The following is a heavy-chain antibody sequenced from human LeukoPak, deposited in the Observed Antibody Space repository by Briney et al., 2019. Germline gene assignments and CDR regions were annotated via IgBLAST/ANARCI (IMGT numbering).Heavy chain of an antibody. V-gene: IGHV4-59*13. CDR3: ARLGTTFDAFDL. D-gene: IGHD1-7*01. CDR1: GGSITSYH. J-gene: IGHJ3*01. Sequence: SETLSLIRTVSGGSITSYHWGCIRQPPGKGLELMGCIHYSGGTNYNPSLRSRLTISIDSSKNQFSLTLNSATAADTAVYYCARLGTTFDAFDLWGQGTMITVSS. CDR2: IHYSGGT.